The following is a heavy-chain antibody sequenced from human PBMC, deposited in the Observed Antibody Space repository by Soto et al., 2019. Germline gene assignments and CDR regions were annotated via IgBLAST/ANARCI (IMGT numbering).Heavy chain of an antibody. CDR1: GGSISSYY. Sequence: SETLSLTCTVSGGSISSYYWSWIRHGLGKGLEWTGYIYYTTNTNYNHGLKSRVTISVTTSKNKLPLNLSSVTAADKAVYYCERTEARPGSFDPWGQGTMVTVSS. V-gene: IGHV4-59*01. J-gene: IGHJ5*02. CDR2: IYYTTNT. CDR3: ERTEARPGSFDP.